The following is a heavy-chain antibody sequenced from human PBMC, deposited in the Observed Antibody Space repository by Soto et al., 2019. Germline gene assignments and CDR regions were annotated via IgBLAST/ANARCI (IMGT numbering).Heavy chain of an antibody. D-gene: IGHD2-15*01. CDR1: GYTFTRYT. J-gene: IGHJ5*02. CDR3: ARGIATGQLDP. Sequence: QVQLVQSGAEVKKPGASVKISCKASGYTFTRYTMNCVRQAPGQRLEWMGWINPDNGNTNSSQKFQDRVIITRDTSPSTAYMGLSSLRSEDPAVYYCARGIATGQLDPWGQGTRVTVSS. CDR2: INPDNGNT. V-gene: IGHV1-3*01.